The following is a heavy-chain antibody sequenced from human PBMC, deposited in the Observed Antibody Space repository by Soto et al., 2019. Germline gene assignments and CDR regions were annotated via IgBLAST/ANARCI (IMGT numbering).Heavy chain of an antibody. D-gene: IGHD3-16*01. V-gene: IGHV3-23*01. CDR2: SSATGSGR. Sequence: EVQLLESGGGLVQPGGSLTLSCAASGFTFSSYGMTWVRQAPGKGLEWVSFSSATGSGRYYADSVKGRFTISRDNSKNTLYLQMGSLSADDTAVYYCAKDRRAGGNYGFYSDFWGQGALVIVSS. J-gene: IGHJ4*02. CDR3: AKDRRAGGNYGFYSDF. CDR1: GFTFSSYG.